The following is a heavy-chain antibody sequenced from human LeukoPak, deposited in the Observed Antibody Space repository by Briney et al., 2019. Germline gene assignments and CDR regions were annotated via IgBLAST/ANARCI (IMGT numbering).Heavy chain of an antibody. CDR2: MNPNSGNT. CDR3: ARPNPYGDCNYYGMDV. CDR1: GYTFTSYD. V-gene: IGHV1-8*01. J-gene: IGHJ6*02. D-gene: IGHD4-17*01. Sequence: ASVKVSCKASGYTFTSYDINWVRQATGQGLEWMGWMNPNSGNTGYAQKFQGRVTMTRNTSISTAYMELSSLRSEDTAVYYCARPNPYGDCNYYGMDVWGQGTTVTVSS.